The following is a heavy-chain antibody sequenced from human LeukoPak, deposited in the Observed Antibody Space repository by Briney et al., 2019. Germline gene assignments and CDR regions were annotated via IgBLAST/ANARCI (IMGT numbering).Heavy chain of an antibody. J-gene: IGHJ6*03. D-gene: IGHD2-2*03. CDR3: ARHGMDNYYYYYMDV. CDR2: IYPGDSDT. V-gene: IGHV5-51*01. CDR1: GYSFTSYW. Sequence: GESLKISCKGSGYSFTSYWIGWVRQMPGKGLEWMGIIYPGDSDTRYSPSFQGQVTISADKSISTAYLQWSSLKGSDTAMYYCARHGMDNYYYYYMDVWGKGTTVTISS.